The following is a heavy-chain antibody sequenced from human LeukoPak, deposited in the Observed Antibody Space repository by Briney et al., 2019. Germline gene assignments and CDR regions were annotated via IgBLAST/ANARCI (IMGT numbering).Heavy chain of an antibody. Sequence: ASVKVSCKASGGTFSSYAITWVRQAPGQGLEWMGWISGYNGNTNYAQKLQGRVTMTTDTSTSTAYMELRSLKSDDTAVYYCASLKNYYDSSGYLVTDAFDIWGQGTMVTVSS. CDR1: GGTFSSYA. J-gene: IGHJ3*02. V-gene: IGHV1-18*01. CDR2: ISGYNGNT. CDR3: ASLKNYYDSSGYLVTDAFDI. D-gene: IGHD3-22*01.